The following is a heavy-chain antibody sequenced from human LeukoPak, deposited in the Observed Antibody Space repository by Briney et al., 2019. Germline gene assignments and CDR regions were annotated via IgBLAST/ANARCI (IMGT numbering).Heavy chain of an antibody. CDR1: GGSFSGYY. V-gene: IGHV4-34*01. CDR2: INHSGST. CDR3: ASGQYYDLWSGYYVD. J-gene: IGHJ4*02. Sequence: SETLSLTCAVYGGSFSGYYWSWIRQPPGKGLEWIGEINHSGSTNYNPSLKSRVTVSVDTSKNQFSLKLSSVTAADTAVYYCASGQYYDLWSGYYVDWGQGTLVTVSA. D-gene: IGHD3-3*01.